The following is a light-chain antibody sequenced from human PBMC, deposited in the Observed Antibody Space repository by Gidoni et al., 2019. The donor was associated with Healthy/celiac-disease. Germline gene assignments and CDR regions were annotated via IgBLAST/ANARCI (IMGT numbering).Light chain of an antibody. Sequence: DIHLTQSPSSLSASVGDRVTITFRASQRISRYLNWHQQKPGKAPKLLIYAASSLQSGVPSRFSGSGSGTDFTLTISSLQPEDFATYYCQQSYSTRMYTFGQGTKLEIK. CDR2: AAS. V-gene: IGKV1-39*01. CDR3: QQSYSTRMYT. J-gene: IGKJ2*01. CDR1: QRISRY.